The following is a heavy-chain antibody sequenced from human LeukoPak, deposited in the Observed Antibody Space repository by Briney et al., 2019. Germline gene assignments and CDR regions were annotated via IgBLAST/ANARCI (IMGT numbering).Heavy chain of an antibody. Sequence: GGSLRLSCAASGFTFRGYWMHWVRQAPGKGLVWVSRINSDVSSTSYADSVKGRFTISRDNAKNTLYLQMNSLRAEDTAVYYCAKFRELTVAGTLYYFDYWGQGTLVTVSS. J-gene: IGHJ4*02. CDR1: GFTFRGYW. D-gene: IGHD6-19*01. V-gene: IGHV3-74*01. CDR2: INSDVSST. CDR3: AKFRELTVAGTLYYFDY.